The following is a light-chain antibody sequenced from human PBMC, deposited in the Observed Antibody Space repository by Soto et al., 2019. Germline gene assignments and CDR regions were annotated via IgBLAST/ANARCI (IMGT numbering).Light chain of an antibody. CDR3: SSYTSSSTPIYV. CDR1: SSDVGGYNY. V-gene: IGLV2-14*01. CDR2: DVS. J-gene: IGLJ1*01. Sequence: QSALTQPASVSGSPGQSITISCTGTSSDVGGYNYVSWYQQHPGKAPKLMIYDVSNRPSGVSNRFSGSKSGNTASLTISGLQAEDEGDYYCSSYTSSSTPIYVFGTGTKLTVL.